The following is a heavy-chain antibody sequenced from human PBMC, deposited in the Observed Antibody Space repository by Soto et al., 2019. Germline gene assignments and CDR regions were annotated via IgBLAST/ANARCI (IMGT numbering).Heavy chain of an antibody. CDR1: GFTFSSYA. V-gene: IGHV3-23*01. Sequence: PGGSLRLSCAASGFTFSSYAMSWVRQAPGKGLGWVSAISGSGGSTYYADSVKGRFTISRDNSKNTLYLQMNSLRAEDTAVYYCAKDREAYSYGSGGSCYSGAYYYYGMDVWGQGTTVSVSS. D-gene: IGHD2-15*01. J-gene: IGHJ6*02. CDR3: AKDREAYSYGSGGSCYSGAYYYYGMDV. CDR2: ISGSGGST.